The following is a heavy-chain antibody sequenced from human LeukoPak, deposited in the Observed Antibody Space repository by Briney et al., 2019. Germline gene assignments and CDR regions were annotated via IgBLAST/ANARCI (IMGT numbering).Heavy chain of an antibody. CDR3: ARQRGSGCLDY. D-gene: IGHD6-19*01. CDR2: VKQDGSET. V-gene: IGHV3-7*01. Sequence: GGSLRLSCAASRFTSSNYWMSWVRQAPGKGLEWVANVKQDGSETYYVDSVKGRFTISRDNARNSLSLQMNSLRAEDTAVYYCARQRGSGCLDYWGQGTLVTVSS. J-gene: IGHJ4*02. CDR1: RFTSSNYW.